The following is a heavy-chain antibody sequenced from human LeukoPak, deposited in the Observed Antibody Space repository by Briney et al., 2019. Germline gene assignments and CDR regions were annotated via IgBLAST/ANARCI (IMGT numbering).Heavy chain of an antibody. V-gene: IGHV1-8*01. CDR2: MNPNSGNT. J-gene: IGHJ6*02. CDR3: ARDTTQWLDTYYYYGMDV. CDR1: GYTFTSYD. D-gene: IGHD6-19*01. Sequence: ASVKVSCKASGYTFTSYDINWVRQATGQGLEWMGWMNPNSGNTGYAQKFQGRVTMTEDTSTDTAYMELSSLRSEDTAVYYCARDTTQWLDTYYYYGMDVWGQGTTVTVSS.